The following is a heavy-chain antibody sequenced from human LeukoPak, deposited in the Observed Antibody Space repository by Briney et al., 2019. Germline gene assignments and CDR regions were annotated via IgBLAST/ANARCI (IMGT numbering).Heavy chain of an antibody. CDR1: GGSISRYY. V-gene: IGHV4-59*01. CDR2: IYYSGST. D-gene: IGHD6-6*01. CDR3: AGAQYSSSAGYYYYMDA. Sequence: PSETLSLTCTVSGGSISRYYWSWIRQPPGKGLAGIGYIYYSGSTNYNPSLKSRVTISVDTSKNQFSLKLSSVTAADTAGYYCAGAQYSSSAGYYYYMDAWGKGTTVTVSS. J-gene: IGHJ6*03.